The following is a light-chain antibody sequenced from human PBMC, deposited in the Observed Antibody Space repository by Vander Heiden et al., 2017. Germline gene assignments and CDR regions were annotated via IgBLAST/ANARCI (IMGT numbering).Light chain of an antibody. Sequence: TLSLSPGERATLSCRASQSVSSTYLAWYQQKPGQAPRLLIYGASSRATGVPDRFSGSGSGTDFTLTISRLEPEDLAVYFCQQYDNSRLLTFGGGTKVEL. CDR1: QSVSSTY. J-gene: IGKJ4*01. CDR2: GAS. V-gene: IGKV3-20*01. CDR3: QQYDNSRLLT.